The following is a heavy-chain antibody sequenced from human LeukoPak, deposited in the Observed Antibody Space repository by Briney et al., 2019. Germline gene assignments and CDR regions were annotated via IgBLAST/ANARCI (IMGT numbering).Heavy chain of an antibody. Sequence: SETLSLTCTVSGYSISSGYYWGWIRQPPGKGLEWIGSIYHSGSTYYNPSLKSRVTISVDTSKNQFSLKLSSVTAADTAVYYCARHRRFGESHDYWGQGTLVTVSS. V-gene: IGHV4-38-2*02. CDR2: IYHSGST. J-gene: IGHJ4*02. D-gene: IGHD3-10*01. CDR1: GYSISSGYY. CDR3: ARHRRFGESHDY.